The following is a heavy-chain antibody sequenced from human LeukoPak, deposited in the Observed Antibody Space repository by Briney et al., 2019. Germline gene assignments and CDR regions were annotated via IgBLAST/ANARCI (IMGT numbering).Heavy chain of an antibody. Sequence: SETLSLTCAVYGGSFSGYYWSWIRQPPGKGLEWIGEINHSGSTNYNPSLKSRVTTSVDTSKNQFSLKLSSVTAADTAVYYCTRVGGYPLGAFDIWGQGTMVTVSS. D-gene: IGHD3-22*01. J-gene: IGHJ3*02. CDR2: INHSGST. CDR3: TRVGGYPLGAFDI. CDR1: GGSFSGYY. V-gene: IGHV4-34*01.